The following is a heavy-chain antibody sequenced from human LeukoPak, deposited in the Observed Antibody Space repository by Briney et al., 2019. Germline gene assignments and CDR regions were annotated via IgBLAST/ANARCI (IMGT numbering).Heavy chain of an antibody. CDR3: ARQVVGATSNWFDP. V-gene: IGHV4-39*01. J-gene: IGHJ5*02. Sequence: SETLSLTCTVSGGSISSSSYYWGWIRQPPGKGLEWIGSIYYSGSTNYNPSLKSRVTISVDTSKNQFSLKLSSVTAADTAVYYCARQVVGATSNWFDPWGQGTLVTVSS. CDR2: IYYSGST. CDR1: GGSISSSSYY. D-gene: IGHD1-26*01.